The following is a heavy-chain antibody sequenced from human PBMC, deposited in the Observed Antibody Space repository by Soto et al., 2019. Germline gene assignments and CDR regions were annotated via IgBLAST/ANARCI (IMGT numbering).Heavy chain of an antibody. CDR3: ARDAYYYYYMDV. Sequence: SEALSLTCTVSGGSISSGGYYWSWIRQHPGKGLEWIGYIYYSGSTYYNPSLKSRVTISVDTSKNQFSLKLSSVTAADTAVYYCARDAYYYYYMDVWGKGTTVTVSS. V-gene: IGHV4-31*03. CDR2: IYYSGST. J-gene: IGHJ6*03. CDR1: GGSISSGGYY.